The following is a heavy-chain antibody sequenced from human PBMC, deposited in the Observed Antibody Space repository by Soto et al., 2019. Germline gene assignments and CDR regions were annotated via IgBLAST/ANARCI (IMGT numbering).Heavy chain of an antibody. CDR2: ISSSSTI. CDR1: GFTFSTYS. CDR3: ARDRGSGWTFDY. D-gene: IGHD6-19*01. V-gene: IGHV3-48*01. Sequence: PGGSLRLSCAASGFTFSTYSMNWVRQAPGKGLEWVSSISSSSTIYYADSVKGRFTISRDNVQNSLYLQMHSLRAEYTAVYYCARDRGSGWTFDYWGQGTPVNVSS. J-gene: IGHJ4*02.